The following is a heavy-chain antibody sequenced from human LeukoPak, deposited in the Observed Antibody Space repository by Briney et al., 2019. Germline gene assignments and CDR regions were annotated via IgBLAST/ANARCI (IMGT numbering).Heavy chain of an antibody. J-gene: IGHJ4*02. Sequence: GGSLRLSCAASGLTFSSYDMHCVRQSTGQGREWVSAIGPGGETYYSGSVKGRFTISREMAKNSFYLQMNSLTAGDTAVYYCAMGRRDGYNFPFDSWGQGTLVTVSS. CDR1: GLTFSSYD. CDR2: IGPGGET. D-gene: IGHD5-24*01. V-gene: IGHV3-13*01. CDR3: AMGRRDGYNFPFDS.